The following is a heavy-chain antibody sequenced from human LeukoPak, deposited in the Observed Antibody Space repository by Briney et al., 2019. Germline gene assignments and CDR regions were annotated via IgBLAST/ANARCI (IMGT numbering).Heavy chain of an antibody. D-gene: IGHD2-2*02. CDR1: GGSISSGDYY. CDR2: IYYSGST. V-gene: IGHV4-30-4*01. Sequence: ALETLSLTCTVSGGSISSGDYYWSWIRQPPGKGLEWIGYIYYSGSTYYNPSLKSRVTISVDTSKNQFSLKLSSVTAADTAVYYCASVAIQHYGMDVWGQGTTVTVSS. CDR3: ASVAIQHYGMDV. J-gene: IGHJ6*02.